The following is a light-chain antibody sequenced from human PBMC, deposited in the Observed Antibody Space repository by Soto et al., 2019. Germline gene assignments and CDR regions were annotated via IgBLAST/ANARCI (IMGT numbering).Light chain of an antibody. CDR2: SNN. CDR3: AAWDDSLNGVV. V-gene: IGLV1-47*01. J-gene: IGLJ2*01. CDR1: SSNIGRNY. Sequence: QSVLTQPPSASGTPGQRVTISCSGSSSNIGRNYVYWYEQLPGTAPKLLIYSNNQRPSGVPDRFSGSKSGTSASLAISGLRSVDEVDYYCAAWDDSLNGVVFGGGTKLTVL.